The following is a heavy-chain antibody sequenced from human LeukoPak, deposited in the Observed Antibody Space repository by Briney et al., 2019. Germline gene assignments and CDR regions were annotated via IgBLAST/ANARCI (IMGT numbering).Heavy chain of an antibody. D-gene: IGHD3-10*01. CDR2: IYYSGST. J-gene: IGHJ4*02. V-gene: IGHV4-39*01. CDR1: GGSISSSSYY. CDR3: ARHPLPISYYYGSGGNYFDY. Sequence: SETLSLTCTVSGGSISSSSYYWGWIRQPPGKGLEWIGSIYYSGSTYYNPSLKSRVTISVDTSKNQFSLKLSSVTAADTAVYYCARHPLPISYYYGSGGNYFDYWGQGTLVTVSS.